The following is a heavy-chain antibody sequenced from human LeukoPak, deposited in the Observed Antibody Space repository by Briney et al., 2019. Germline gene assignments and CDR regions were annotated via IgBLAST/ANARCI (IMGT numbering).Heavy chain of an antibody. V-gene: IGHV3-30*18. D-gene: IGHD3-9*01. CDR1: GFTFSSYG. CDR3: AKDRRYVDWLSPDYYYYGMDV. Sequence: GSLRLSCAASGFTFSSYGMHWVRQAPGKGLEWVAVVSYDGSNKYYADSVKGRFTISRDNSKKTLYLQMNSLRAEDTAVYYCAKDRRYVDWLSPDYYYYGMDVWGQGTTVTVSS. J-gene: IGHJ6*02. CDR2: VSYDGSNK.